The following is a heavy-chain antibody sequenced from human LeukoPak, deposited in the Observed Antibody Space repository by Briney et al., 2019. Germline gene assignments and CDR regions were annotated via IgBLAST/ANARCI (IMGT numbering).Heavy chain of an antibody. CDR2: ISGSGGST. Sequence: PGGSLRLSCAASGFTLSSYAMSWVRQAPGKGLKWVSTISGSGGSTYYADSVKGRFTISRDNSRNTLYLQMNSLRAEDTAVYYCAKSTPNGVCCRFDSWGQGTLVTVSS. V-gene: IGHV3-23*01. CDR1: GFTLSSYA. D-gene: IGHD2-8*01. CDR3: AKSTPNGVCCRFDS. J-gene: IGHJ5*01.